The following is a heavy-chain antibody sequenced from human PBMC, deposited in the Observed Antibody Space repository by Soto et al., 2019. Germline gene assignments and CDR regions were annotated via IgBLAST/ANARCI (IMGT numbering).Heavy chain of an antibody. CDR1: GYTFSSYS. V-gene: IGHV1-18*01. CDR2: ISGYNGNT. Sequence: ASVKVSCKTSGYTFSSYSISWVRQAPGQGLEWMGWISGYNGNTNYAQNFQGRVTMTTDTSTSTAYVELRSLRSDDTAVYYCARGMGLAADFDYWGQGTLVTVSS. D-gene: IGHD3-9*01. J-gene: IGHJ4*02. CDR3: ARGMGLAADFDY.